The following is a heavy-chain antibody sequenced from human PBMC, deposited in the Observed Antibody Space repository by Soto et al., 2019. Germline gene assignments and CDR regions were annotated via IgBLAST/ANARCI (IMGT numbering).Heavy chain of an antibody. CDR1: GGSFSGYY. CDR3: ARTQRYYDFWSGYYGYYYYGMDV. D-gene: IGHD3-3*01. Sequence: SETLSLTCAVYGGSFSGYYWSWIRQPPGKGLEWIGEINHSGSTNYNPSLKSRVTISVDTSKNQFSLKLSSVTAADTAVYYCARTQRYYDFWSGYYGYYYYGMDVWGQGTTVTVSS. V-gene: IGHV4-34*01. CDR2: INHSGST. J-gene: IGHJ6*02.